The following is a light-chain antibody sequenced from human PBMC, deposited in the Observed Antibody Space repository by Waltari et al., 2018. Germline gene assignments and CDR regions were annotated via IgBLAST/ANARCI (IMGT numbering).Light chain of an antibody. Sequence: SVLPHQPSVSAAPRHKVTRYYSGSSANLETNYLSWYHQLPGTAPKLLIYENNNLPPGIPDRFSGSKSGTSATLDITGLHTGDEADYYCGAWDSSLTAGVFGGGTKLTVL. J-gene: IGLJ2*01. CDR2: ENN. V-gene: IGLV1-51*02. CDR1: SANLETNY. CDR3: GAWDSSLTAGV.